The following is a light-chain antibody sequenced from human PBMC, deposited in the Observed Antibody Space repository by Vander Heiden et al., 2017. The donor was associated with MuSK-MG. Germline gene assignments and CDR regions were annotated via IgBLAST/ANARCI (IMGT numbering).Light chain of an antibody. CDR3: SSYTSSSTLYV. J-gene: IGLJ1*01. Sequence: QSALTQPASVSGSPGPSLTISCTGTSSDVGGYNYVSWYQQHPGKAPKLMIYEVSNRPSGVSNRFSGSKSGNTASLTISGLQAEDEADYYCSSYTSSSTLYVFGTGTKVTVI. CDR1: SSDVGGYNY. CDR2: EVS. V-gene: IGLV2-14*01.